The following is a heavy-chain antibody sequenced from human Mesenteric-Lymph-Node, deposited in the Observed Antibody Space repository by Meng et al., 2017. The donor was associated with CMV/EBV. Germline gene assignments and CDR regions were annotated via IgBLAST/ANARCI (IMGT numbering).Heavy chain of an antibody. J-gene: IGHJ6*02. CDR1: GFTFSTYA. CDR3: ARDGCMDV. CDR2: ISSSSATI. Sequence: GGSLRLSCVGSGFTFSTYAMNWVRQAPGKGLEWVSYISSSSATIFYADSVKGRFTVSRDNAKNSLYLQMNSLRADDTSLYYCARDGCMDVWGQGTTVTVSS. V-gene: IGHV3-48*04. D-gene: IGHD5-12*01.